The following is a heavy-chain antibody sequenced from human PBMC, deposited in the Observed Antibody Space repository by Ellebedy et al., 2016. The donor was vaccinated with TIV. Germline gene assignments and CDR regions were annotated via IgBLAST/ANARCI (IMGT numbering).Heavy chain of an antibody. D-gene: IGHD3-22*01. CDR2: IRYDGSNK. CDR3: AKAVGYYDSSGLSAFDI. Sequence: GESLKISCAASGFTFSSYGMHWVRQAPGKGLEWVAFIRYDGSNKYYADSVKGRFTISRDNSKNTLYLQMNSLRAEDTAVYYCAKAVGYYDSSGLSAFDIWGQGTMVTVSS. V-gene: IGHV3-30*02. CDR1: GFTFSSYG. J-gene: IGHJ3*02.